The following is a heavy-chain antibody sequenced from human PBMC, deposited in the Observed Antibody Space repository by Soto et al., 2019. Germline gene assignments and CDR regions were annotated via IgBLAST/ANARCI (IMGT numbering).Heavy chain of an antibody. V-gene: IGHV3-33*06. CDR2: IWYDGSKK. CDR3: AKDRGRQGGVDM. Sequence: QVQLVESGGGVVQPGGSLRLSCVASGFTFSNYGMHWVRQAPGKGLEWVAVIWYDGSKKYYADSVKGRFTISRDNSKNTLFLEENSLRVEDTAMYYCAKDRGRQGGVDMWGQGRVVTVSS. D-gene: IGHD3-10*01. CDR1: GFTFSNYG. J-gene: IGHJ3*02.